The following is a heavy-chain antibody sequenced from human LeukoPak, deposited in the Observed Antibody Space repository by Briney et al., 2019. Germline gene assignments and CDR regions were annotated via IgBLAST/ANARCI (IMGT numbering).Heavy chain of an antibody. CDR1: GFTFSSYS. CDR3: ARVGREYSSSSPPDY. J-gene: IGHJ4*02. V-gene: IGHV3-21*01. Sequence: GGSLRLSCAASGFTFSSYSMNWDRQAPGKGLEWVSSISSSSSYIYYADSVKGRFTISRDNAKSSLYLQMNSLRAEDTAVYYCARVGREYSSSSPPDYWGQGTLVTVSS. D-gene: IGHD6-6*01. CDR2: ISSSSSYI.